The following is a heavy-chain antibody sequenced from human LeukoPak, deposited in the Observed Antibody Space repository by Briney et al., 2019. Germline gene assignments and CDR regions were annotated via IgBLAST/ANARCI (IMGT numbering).Heavy chain of an antibody. CDR1: GGSISSYY. CDR2: IYYSGST. CDR3: ARDGGYYDFWSGSAYYYGMDV. V-gene: IGHV4-59*01. D-gene: IGHD3-3*01. Sequence: SETLSLTCTVSGGSISSYYWSWIRQPPGKGLEWIGYIYYSGSTNYNPSLKSRVTISVDTSKNQFSLKLSSVTAADTAVYYCARDGGYYDFWSGSAYYYGMDVWAKGPRSPSP. J-gene: IGHJ6*02.